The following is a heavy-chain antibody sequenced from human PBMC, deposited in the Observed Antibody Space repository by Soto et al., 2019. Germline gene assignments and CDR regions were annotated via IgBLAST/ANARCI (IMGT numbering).Heavy chain of an antibody. CDR2: INSDGSST. D-gene: IGHD3-22*01. CDR3: ARDYYDSSGYYYPADY. V-gene: IGHV3-74*01. CDR1: GCTFSSYW. J-gene: IGHJ4*02. Sequence: GGSLRLSCAASGCTFSSYWMRWVRQAPGKGLVWVSRINSDGSSTSYADSVKGRFTISRDNAKNTLYLQMNSLRAEDTAVYYCARDYYDSSGYYYPADYWGQGTLVTVSS.